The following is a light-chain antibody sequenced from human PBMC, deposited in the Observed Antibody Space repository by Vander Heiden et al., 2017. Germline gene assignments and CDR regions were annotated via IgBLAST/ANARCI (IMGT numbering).Light chain of an antibody. Sequence: QSALTQPPSASEAPRQSVTIPCSGSSSNIGNNAVNWYQQLPGKAPKLLIYYDDLLPSGVSDRFSGSKSGTSASLAISGLQSEDEADYYCAAWDDSLNGWVFGGGTKLTVL. J-gene: IGLJ3*02. CDR3: AAWDDSLNGWV. CDR2: YDD. V-gene: IGLV1-36*01. CDR1: SSNIGNNA.